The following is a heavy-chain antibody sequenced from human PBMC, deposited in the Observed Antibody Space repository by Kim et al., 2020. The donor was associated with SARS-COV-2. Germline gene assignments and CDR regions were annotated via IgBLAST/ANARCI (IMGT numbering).Heavy chain of an antibody. CDR3: AKDLPDYGDHSHYYYYGMDV. J-gene: IGHJ6*02. CDR1: GFTFSSYG. V-gene: IGHV3-33*06. Sequence: GGSLRLSCAASGFTFSSYGMHWVRQAPGKGLEWVAVIWYDGSNKYYADSVKGRFTISRDNSKNTLYLQMNSLRAEDTAVYYCAKDLPDYGDHSHYYYYGMDVWGQGTTVTVSS. D-gene: IGHD4-17*01. CDR2: IWYDGSNK.